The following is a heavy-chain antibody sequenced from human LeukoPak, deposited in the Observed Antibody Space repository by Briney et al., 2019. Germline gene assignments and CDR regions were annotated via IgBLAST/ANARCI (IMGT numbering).Heavy chain of an antibody. CDR1: GFTFNNYA. J-gene: IGHJ4*02. Sequence: GRSLRLSCAASGFTFNNYAMHWVRQAPGKGLEWVAVISYDGRNEYYADSVKGRFTISRDNSKNTLYLQMHSLRAEDTAVYYCARDRSPYEYYFDYWGQGALVTVSS. D-gene: IGHD5-12*01. CDR3: ARDRSPYEYYFDY. V-gene: IGHV3-30*04. CDR2: ISYDGRNE.